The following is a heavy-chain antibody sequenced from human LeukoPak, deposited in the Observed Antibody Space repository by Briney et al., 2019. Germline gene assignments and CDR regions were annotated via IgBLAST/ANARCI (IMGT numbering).Heavy chain of an antibody. CDR1: GFTFSSYA. V-gene: IGHV3-23*01. Sequence: GGSLRLSCAASGFTFSSYAMSWVRQAPGKGLEWVSAISGSGGSTYYADSVKGRFTISRDNSKNTLYLRMNSLRAEDTAVYYCAKDEGSSSPQVPWFDPWGQGTLVTVSS. CDR3: AKDEGSSSPQVPWFDP. J-gene: IGHJ5*02. CDR2: ISGSGGST. D-gene: IGHD6-13*01.